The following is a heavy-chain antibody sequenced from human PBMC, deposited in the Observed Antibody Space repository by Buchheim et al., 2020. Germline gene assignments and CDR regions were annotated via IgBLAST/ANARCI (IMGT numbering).Heavy chain of an antibody. V-gene: IGHV3-30*18. CDR1: GFTFSSYG. D-gene: IGHD6-19*01. CDR2: ISYDGSNK. Sequence: QVQLVESGGGVVQPGRSLRLSCAASGFTFSSYGMHWVRQAPGKGLEWVAVISYDGSNKYYADSVKGRFTISRDNSKNTLYLQMNSLRAEDTAAYYCAKSIAVAGDFDYWGQGTL. CDR3: AKSIAVAGDFDY. J-gene: IGHJ4*02.